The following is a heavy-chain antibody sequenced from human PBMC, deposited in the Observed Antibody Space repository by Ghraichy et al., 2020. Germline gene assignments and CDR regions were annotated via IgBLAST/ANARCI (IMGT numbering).Heavy chain of an antibody. CDR1: GFTFSSYA. CDR3: ARGGRSVVTPSDY. CDR2: ISYDGSNK. D-gene: IGHD4-23*01. V-gene: IGHV3-30*04. Sequence: GESLNISCAASGFTFSSYAMHWVRQAPGKGLEWVAVISYDGSNKYYADSVKGRFTISRDNSKNTLYLQMNSLRAEDTAVYYCARGGRSVVTPSDYWGQGTLVTVSS. J-gene: IGHJ4*02.